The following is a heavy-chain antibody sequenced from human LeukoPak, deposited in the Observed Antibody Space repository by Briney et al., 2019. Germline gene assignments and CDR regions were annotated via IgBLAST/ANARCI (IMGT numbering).Heavy chain of an antibody. D-gene: IGHD6-13*01. CDR3: ARHRPAAAGSPLRYFDY. Sequence: PSETLSLTCTVSGGSISSYYWSWIRQPPGKGLEWIGYIYYSGSTNYNPSLKSRVTISVDTSKNQFSLKLSSVTAADTAVYYCARHRPAAAGSPLRYFDYWGQGTLVTVSS. CDR2: IYYSGST. J-gene: IGHJ4*02. CDR1: GGSISSYY. V-gene: IGHV4-59*08.